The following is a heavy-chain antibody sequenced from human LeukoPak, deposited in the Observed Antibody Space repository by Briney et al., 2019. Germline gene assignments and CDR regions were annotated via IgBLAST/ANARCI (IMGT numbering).Heavy chain of an antibody. V-gene: IGHV3-30*02. CDR2: IRYDGSNK. Sequence: GGSLRLSCAASGFTFSSYGMHWVRQAPGKGLEGGAFIRYDGSNKYYADSVKGRFTISRDNSKNTLYLQMNSLRAEDTAVYYRAKWRGDSDNRPTPDYWGQGTLVTVSS. CDR3: AKWRGDSDNRPTPDY. J-gene: IGHJ4*02. D-gene: IGHD6-13*01. CDR1: GFTFSSYG.